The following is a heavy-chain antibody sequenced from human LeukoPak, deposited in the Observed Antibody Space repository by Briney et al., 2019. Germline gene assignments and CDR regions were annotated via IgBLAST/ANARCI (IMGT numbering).Heavy chain of an antibody. CDR1: GFTFSSYG. Sequence: PGRSLRLSCAASGFTFSSYGMHWVRQAPGKGLVWVAVIWYDGSNKYYADSVNGRFTISRDNSKNTLYLQMNSLRAEDTAVYYCARDPGDRTYYYGSGSKGDAFDIWGQGTMVTVSS. V-gene: IGHV3-33*01. D-gene: IGHD3-10*01. CDR3: ARDPGDRTYYYGSGSKGDAFDI. CDR2: IWYDGSNK. J-gene: IGHJ3*02.